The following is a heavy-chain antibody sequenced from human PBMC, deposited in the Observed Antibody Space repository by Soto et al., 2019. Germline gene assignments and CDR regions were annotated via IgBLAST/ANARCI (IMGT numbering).Heavy chain of an antibody. Sequence: SETLSLTCTVSGGSISSYYWSWIRQPPGKGLEWIGYIYYSGSTNYNPSLKSRVTISVDTSKNQFSLKLSSVTAADTAVYYCARVVGNSGWYEEAAFDIWGQGTMVTVSS. V-gene: IGHV4-59*01. D-gene: IGHD6-19*01. CDR2: IYYSGST. CDR1: GGSISSYY. CDR3: ARVVGNSGWYEEAAFDI. J-gene: IGHJ3*02.